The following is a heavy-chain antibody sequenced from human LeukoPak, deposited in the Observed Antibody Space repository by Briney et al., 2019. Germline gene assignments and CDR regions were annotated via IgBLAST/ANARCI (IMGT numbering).Heavy chain of an antibody. V-gene: IGHV3-7*03. CDR1: GFMFSSIW. J-gene: IGHJ4*02. D-gene: IGHD5-24*01. Sequence: GGSLRLSCAASGFMFSSIWMSWVRLAPGKGLEWVANIKEDGTETYYVDSVKGRFTISRDNAKNSLYLQMNSLRVEDTAVYYCAKEGRSLQTYWGQGTLVTVSS. CDR3: AKEGRSLQTY. CDR2: IKEDGTET.